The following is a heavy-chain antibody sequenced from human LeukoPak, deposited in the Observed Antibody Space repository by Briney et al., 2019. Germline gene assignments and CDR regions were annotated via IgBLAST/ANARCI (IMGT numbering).Heavy chain of an antibody. V-gene: IGHV3-74*01. CDR2: IGSEENTI. CDR3: ARARTCDY. CDR1: GFTLSSYW. J-gene: IGHJ4*02. Sequence: TGGSLRLFCAASGFTLSSYWMQWVGHVRGEGLVWVSRIGSEENTINCADSVKGPFTNSRDNAKHKVYLQMNDLTAEDTGVYYCARARTCDYWGPGILVTVSS.